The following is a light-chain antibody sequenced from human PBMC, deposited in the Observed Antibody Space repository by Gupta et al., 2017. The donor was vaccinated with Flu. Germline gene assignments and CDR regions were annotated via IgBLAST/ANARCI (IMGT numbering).Light chain of an antibody. CDR1: SGSVSTSYY. CDR2: NTD. CDR3: VLYMGSDVGV. Sequence: QTVVTQETSPSVSPGGTVTLTCGLTSGSVSTSYYASWYQQTPGQTPRTLIYNTDTRSSGVPDRFSGSILGNRAALTITGAQADDESDYFCVLYMGSDVGVFGGGTKLTVL. J-gene: IGLJ3*02. V-gene: IGLV8-61*01.